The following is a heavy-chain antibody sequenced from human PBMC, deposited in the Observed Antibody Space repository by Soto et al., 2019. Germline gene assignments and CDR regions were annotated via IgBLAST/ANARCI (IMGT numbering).Heavy chain of an antibody. V-gene: IGHV1-18*01. CDR2: ISTYNGNT. CDR1: GCTFTSYG. D-gene: IGHD3-22*01. CDR3: ARDSYYYDSSGYYEPDY. Sequence: QVQLVQSGAEVKKRGASVKVSCKACGCTFTSYGISWVRQAPGQGLEWMGWISTYNGNTNYAQKLQGRVTMTTATSTSLAYMELRSLRSDDTAVYYCARDSYYYDSSGYYEPDYWGQGTLVTVSS. J-gene: IGHJ4*02.